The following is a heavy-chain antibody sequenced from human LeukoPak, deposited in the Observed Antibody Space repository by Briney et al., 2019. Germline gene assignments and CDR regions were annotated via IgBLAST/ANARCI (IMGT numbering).Heavy chain of an antibody. Sequence: GGSLRLSCAASGFTFSSYGMHWVRQAPGKGLEWVAVISHDGSNKYYADSVEGRFTISRDNSKNTLYPQMNSLRAEDTAVYFCARDYYGSGSYYVHYYYYYAMDVWGQGTTVTVSS. CDR2: ISHDGSNK. CDR3: ARDYYGSGSYYVHYYYYYAMDV. V-gene: IGHV3-30*03. CDR1: GFTFSSYG. D-gene: IGHD3-10*01. J-gene: IGHJ6*02.